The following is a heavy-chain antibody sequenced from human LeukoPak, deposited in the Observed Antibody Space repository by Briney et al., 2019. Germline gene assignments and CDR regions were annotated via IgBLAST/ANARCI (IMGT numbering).Heavy chain of an antibody. V-gene: IGHV4-59*08. J-gene: IGHJ4*02. CDR1: GGSISSYY. D-gene: IGHD1-26*01. CDR3: ARAIEVGAMTPFDY. CDR2: IYYSGST. Sequence: SETLSLTCTVSGGSISSYYWSWIRQPPGKRLEWIGYIYYSGSTNYNPSLKSRVTISVDTSKNQFSLKLTSVTAADTAVYYCARAIEVGAMTPFDYWGQGTLVTVSS.